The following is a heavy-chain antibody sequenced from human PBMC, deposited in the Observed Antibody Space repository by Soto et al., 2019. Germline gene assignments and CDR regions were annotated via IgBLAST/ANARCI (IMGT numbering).Heavy chain of an antibody. D-gene: IGHD2-15*01. CDR2: INSDGSST. J-gene: IGHJ5*02. Sequence: PGGSLRLSCAASGFTFSSYWMHWVRQAPGKGLVWVSRINSDGSSTSYADSVKGRFTISRDNAKNTLYLQMNSLRADDTAVYYCARGPPGYCSGGSCYWFDPWGQGTLVTVSS. V-gene: IGHV3-74*01. CDR1: GFTFSSYW. CDR3: ARGPPGYCSGGSCYWFDP.